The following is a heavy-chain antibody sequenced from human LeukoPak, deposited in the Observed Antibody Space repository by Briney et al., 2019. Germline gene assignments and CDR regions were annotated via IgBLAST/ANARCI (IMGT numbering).Heavy chain of an antibody. CDR1: GGSLSGYY. V-gene: IGHV4-34*01. J-gene: IGHJ4*02. CDR3: ARGVFMDYLGD. D-gene: IGHD3-10*01. Sequence: PSETLSLTCAVSGGSLSGYYWTWIRQPPGKGLEWIGEINHSGSTNYNPSLKSRVTISVDTSRKQFFLRLSSVTAADTAVYYCARGVFMDYLGDWGQGTLVTVSS. CDR2: INHSGST.